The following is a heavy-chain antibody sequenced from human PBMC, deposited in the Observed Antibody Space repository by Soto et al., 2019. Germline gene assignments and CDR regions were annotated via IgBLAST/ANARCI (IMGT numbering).Heavy chain of an antibody. CDR2: INWNGGST. CDR3: ARVPTETTVTPLWYFDV. Sequence: PGGSLRLSCAASGFIFDDYGMSWVLQAPGKGLEWVSGINWNGGSTGYADSVKGRFTISRDNAKNSLYLQMNSLRAEDTALYYCARVPTETTVTPLWYFDVWGRGTLVSVS. D-gene: IGHD4-17*01. CDR1: GFIFDDYG. V-gene: IGHV3-20*04. J-gene: IGHJ2*01.